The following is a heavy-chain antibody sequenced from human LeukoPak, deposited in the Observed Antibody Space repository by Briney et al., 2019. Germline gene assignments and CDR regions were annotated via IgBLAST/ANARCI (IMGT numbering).Heavy chain of an antibody. CDR2: ISDTGSTI. CDR3: AREYYFYHMDG. Sequence: GGSLRLSCAASGFTFSSYEMNWVRQAPGKGLEWVSYISDTGSTIYYADSVEGRFTISRDNAENSLYLQMNSLRADDTAVYYCAREYYFYHMDGWGKGTTVTVSS. V-gene: IGHV3-48*03. CDR1: GFTFSSYE. J-gene: IGHJ6*03.